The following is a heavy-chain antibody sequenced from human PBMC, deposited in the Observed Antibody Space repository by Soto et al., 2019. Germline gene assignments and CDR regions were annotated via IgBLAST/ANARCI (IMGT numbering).Heavy chain of an antibody. CDR3: ARGRVSSGWYRDY. Sequence: QVQLQQWGAGLLKPSETLSLTCTVYGGSFSGYYWSWIRQPPGKGLEWIGEINHSGSTNYNPSRKSGVTISVDTSKNQLSLKLNSVTAADTAVYFCARGRVSSGWYRDYWGQGTLVTVSS. CDR2: INHSGST. CDR1: GGSFSGYY. D-gene: IGHD6-19*01. V-gene: IGHV4-34*01. J-gene: IGHJ4*02.